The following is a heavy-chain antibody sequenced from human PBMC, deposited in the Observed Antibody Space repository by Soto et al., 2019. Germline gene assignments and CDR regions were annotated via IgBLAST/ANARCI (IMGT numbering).Heavy chain of an antibody. CDR2: IYATGTT. CDR3: VRDGTKTLRDWFDT. Sequence: SETLSLTCTVSGASISGFYWSWIRKSAWKGLEWIGRIYATGTTDYNPSLKSRVMMSVDTSKKQFSLKLRSVTAADTAVYYCVRDGTKTLRDWFDTWGQGISVTVSS. D-gene: IGHD1-1*01. V-gene: IGHV4-4*07. CDR1: GASISGFY. J-gene: IGHJ5*02.